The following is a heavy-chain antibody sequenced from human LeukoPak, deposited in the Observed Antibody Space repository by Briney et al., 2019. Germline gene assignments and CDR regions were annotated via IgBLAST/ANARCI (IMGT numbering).Heavy chain of an antibody. J-gene: IGHJ4*02. CDR2: ISSSSSYI. Sequence: GGSLRLSCAASGFTFSSYSMNWVRQAPGKGLEWVSSISSSSSYIYYADSVKGRFTISRDNAKNSLYLQMNSLRAEDTAVYYCARALKYCSSTSCYTRVFDYWGQGTLVTVSS. CDR3: ARALKYCSSTSCYTRVFDY. CDR1: GFTFSSYS. D-gene: IGHD2-2*02. V-gene: IGHV3-21*01.